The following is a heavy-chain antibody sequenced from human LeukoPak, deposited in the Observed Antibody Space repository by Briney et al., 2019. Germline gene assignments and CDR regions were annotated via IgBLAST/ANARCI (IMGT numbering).Heavy chain of an antibody. Sequence: GGSLRLSCVASGFTFTSYAMSWVRQAPGKGLEWVSAISADGRSSYHADSVRGRFTISRNISKHTLYLQMNSLRAEDTAVYYCAKVAGSSGYYPEFWGQGTLVTVSS. V-gene: IGHV3-23*01. J-gene: IGHJ4*02. CDR3: AKVAGSSGYYPEF. D-gene: IGHD3-22*01. CDR2: ISADGRSS. CDR1: GFTFTSYA.